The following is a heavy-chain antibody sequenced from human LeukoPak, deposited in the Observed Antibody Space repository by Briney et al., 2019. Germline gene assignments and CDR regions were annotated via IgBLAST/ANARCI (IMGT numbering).Heavy chain of an antibody. V-gene: IGHV1-18*01. CDR1: GYTFTSYG. D-gene: IGHD3-22*01. CDR3: ARQSLRDHYDSSGSDPPWFDP. CDR2: ISAYNGNT. J-gene: IGHJ5*02. Sequence: ASVKVSCKASGYTFTSYGISWVRQAPGQGLEWMGWISAYNGNTNYAQKLQGRVTMTTDTSTSTAYMELRSLRSDDTAVYYCARQSLRDHYDSSGSDPPWFDPWGQGTLVTVSS.